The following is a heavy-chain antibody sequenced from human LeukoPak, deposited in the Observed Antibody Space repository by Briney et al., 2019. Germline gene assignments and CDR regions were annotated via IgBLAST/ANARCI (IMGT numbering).Heavy chain of an antibody. CDR3: AREWYSYGDY. CDR2: ISSSSSYI. Sequence: PGGSLRLSCAASGFTFSSYGMHWVRQAPGKGLEWVSSISSSSSYIYYADSVKGRFTISRDNAKNSLYLQMNSLRAEDTAVYYCAREWYSYGDYWGQGTLLTVFS. D-gene: IGHD5-18*01. J-gene: IGHJ4*02. V-gene: IGHV3-21*01. CDR1: GFTFSSYG.